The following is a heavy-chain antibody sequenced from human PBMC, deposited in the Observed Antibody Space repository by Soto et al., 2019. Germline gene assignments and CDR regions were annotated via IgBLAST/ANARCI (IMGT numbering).Heavy chain of an antibody. CDR2: FDPEDGET. CDR1: GYTLTELS. CDR3: ATAYYDSSGYRDYFDY. V-gene: IGHV1-24*01. D-gene: IGHD3-22*01. Sequence: ASVKVSCKVSGYTLTELSMHWVRQAPGKGLEWMGGFDPEDGETIYAQKFQGRVTVTEDTSTDTAYMEMSSLRSEDTAVYYCATAYYDSSGYRDYFDYWGQGTLVTVSS. J-gene: IGHJ4*02.